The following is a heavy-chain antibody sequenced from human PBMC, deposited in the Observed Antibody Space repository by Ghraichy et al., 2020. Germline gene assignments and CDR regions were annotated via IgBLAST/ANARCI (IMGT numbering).Heavy chain of an antibody. Sequence: LSLTCAASGFSFSSYWMSWVRQAPGKGLEWVANIKQDGSEKYYVDSVKGRFTISRDNAKNSLYLQMNSLRAEDTAVYYCAREVWHAPGGDWGQGTLVTVSS. V-gene: IGHV3-7*01. J-gene: IGHJ4*02. CDR1: GFSFSSYW. CDR3: AREVWHAPGGD. CDR2: IKQDGSEK. D-gene: IGHD3-16*01.